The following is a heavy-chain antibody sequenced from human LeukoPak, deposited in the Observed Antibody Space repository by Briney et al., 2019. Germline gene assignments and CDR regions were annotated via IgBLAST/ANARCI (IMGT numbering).Heavy chain of an antibody. Sequence: SETLSLTCAVYGGSFSGYYWSWIRQPPGKGLEWIGEINHSGSTNYNPSLKSRVTISVDTSKNQFSLKLSSVTAADTAVYYCASLSLHGGEDFWGQGTLVTVSS. V-gene: IGHV4-34*01. D-gene: IGHD4-23*01. CDR3: ASLSLHGGEDF. J-gene: IGHJ4*02. CDR2: INHSGST. CDR1: GGSFSGYY.